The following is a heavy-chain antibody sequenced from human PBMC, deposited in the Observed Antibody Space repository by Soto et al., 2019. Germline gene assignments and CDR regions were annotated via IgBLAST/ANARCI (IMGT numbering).Heavy chain of an antibody. D-gene: IGHD3-22*01. V-gene: IGHV1-8*01. Sequence: ASVKVSCKASGYTFTSYDINWVRQATGQGLEWMGWMNPNSGNTGYAQKFQGRVTMTRNTSISTAYMELSSLRSEDTAVYYCARGYYYDSSGIPAPYYYYGMDVWGQGTTVTVSS. CDR3: ARGYYYDSSGIPAPYYYYGMDV. CDR1: GYTFTSYD. J-gene: IGHJ6*02. CDR2: MNPNSGNT.